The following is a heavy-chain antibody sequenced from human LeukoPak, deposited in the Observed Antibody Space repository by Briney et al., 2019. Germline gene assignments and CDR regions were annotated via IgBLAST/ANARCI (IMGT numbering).Heavy chain of an antibody. CDR1: GFTFSSYL. D-gene: IGHD3-22*01. V-gene: IGHV3-64D*06. J-gene: IGHJ4*02. Sequence: GGSLRLSCSASGFTFSSYLMHWVRQASGKGLEYVSAISGNGGSTFYADSVKGRFTISRDNSKNTLYLQMSSLRAEDTAVYYCVKRTGDSSGYYDYWGQGTLVTVSS. CDR2: ISGNGGST. CDR3: VKRTGDSSGYYDY.